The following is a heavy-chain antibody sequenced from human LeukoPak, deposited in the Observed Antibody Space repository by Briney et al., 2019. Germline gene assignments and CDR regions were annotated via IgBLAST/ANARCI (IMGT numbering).Heavy chain of an antibody. Sequence: ASVKVSCKASGYTFTSYGISWVRQAPGQGLEWMGWINPNSGGTNYAQKFQGRVTMTRDTSISTAYMELSRLRSDDTAVYYCAREGAAGLYYFDYWGQGTLVTVSS. V-gene: IGHV1-2*02. CDR3: AREGAAGLYYFDY. J-gene: IGHJ4*02. D-gene: IGHD6-13*01. CDR1: GYTFTSYG. CDR2: INPNSGGT.